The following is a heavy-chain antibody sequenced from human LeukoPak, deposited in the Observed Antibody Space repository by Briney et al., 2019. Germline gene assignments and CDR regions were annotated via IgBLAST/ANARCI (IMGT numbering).Heavy chain of an antibody. D-gene: IGHD3-9*01. CDR2: INSNSKNI. Sequence: GGSLRLSCAASGFTFSDYSMNWVRQAPGRGLECLSSINSNSKNIWYADSVKGRFTVSRDNSKNTLYLQMNSLRAEDTAVYYCARDPLGYYDILTGYLLDYWGQGTLVTVSS. CDR1: GFTFSDYS. V-gene: IGHV3-48*01. CDR3: ARDPLGYYDILTGYLLDY. J-gene: IGHJ4*02.